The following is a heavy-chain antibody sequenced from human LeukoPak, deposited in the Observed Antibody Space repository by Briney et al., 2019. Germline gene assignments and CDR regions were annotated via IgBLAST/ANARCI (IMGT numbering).Heavy chain of an antibody. CDR2: INPNSGGT. CDR3: ARDGEEIGAARSHYYYYMDV. V-gene: IGHV1-2*02. J-gene: IGHJ6*03. D-gene: IGHD6-6*01. Sequence: ASVKVSCKASGYTFTGYYMHWVRQAPGQGLEWMGWINPNSGGTNYAQKFQGRVTMTRDTSISTAYMELSRLRSDDTAVYYCARDGEEIGAARSHYYYYMDVWGKGTTVTVSS. CDR1: GYTFTGYY.